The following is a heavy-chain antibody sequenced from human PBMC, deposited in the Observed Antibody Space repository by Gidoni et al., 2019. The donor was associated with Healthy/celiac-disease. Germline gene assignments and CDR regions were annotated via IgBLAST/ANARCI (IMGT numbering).Heavy chain of an antibody. CDR3: ARMAPWLQSSFDY. J-gene: IGHJ4*02. Sequence: QVTLQESGPVLVKPTDTLTLTCTVSGFSLSNARMGVSWIRQPPGKALEWLAHIFSNDEKSYRTSLKSRLTIAKDTAKSQVVLTMTNMDPVDTATYYCARMAPWLQSSFDYWGQGTLVTVSS. CDR1: GFSLSNARMG. CDR2: IFSNDEK. V-gene: IGHV2-26*01. D-gene: IGHD5-12*01.